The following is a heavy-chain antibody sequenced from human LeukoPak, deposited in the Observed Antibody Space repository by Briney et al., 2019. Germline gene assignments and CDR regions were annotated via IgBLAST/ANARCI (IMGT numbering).Heavy chain of an antibody. Sequence: PSETLSLTCTVSGGSISSGGYYWRWIRQHPGKGLEWIGYIYYSGSTYYNPSLKSRVTISVDTSKNQFSLKLSSVTAADTAVYYCARADPYQLVGNWFDPWGQGTLVTVSS. CDR1: GGSISSGGYY. D-gene: IGHD2-2*01. CDR2: IYYSGST. J-gene: IGHJ5*02. V-gene: IGHV4-31*03. CDR3: ARADPYQLVGNWFDP.